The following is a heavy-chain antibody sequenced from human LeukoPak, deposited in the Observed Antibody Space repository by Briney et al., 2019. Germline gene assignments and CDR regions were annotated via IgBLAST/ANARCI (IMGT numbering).Heavy chain of an antibody. CDR2: ISYDGSNK. CDR3: ATDKNYYDSSGYPFNF. D-gene: IGHD3-22*01. Sequence: GRSLRLSCAASGFTFSSYGMHWVRQAPGKGLEWVAIISYDGSNKYYADSVKGRFTISRDNSKDTLYLQMNSLRTEDTAVYYCATDKNYYDSSGYPFNFWGQGTLVTVSS. V-gene: IGHV3-30*03. J-gene: IGHJ4*02. CDR1: GFTFSSYG.